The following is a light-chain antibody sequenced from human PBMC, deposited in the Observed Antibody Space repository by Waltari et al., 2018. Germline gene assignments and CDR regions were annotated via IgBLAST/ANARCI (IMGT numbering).Light chain of an antibody. J-gene: IGKJ1*01. CDR1: QSLFYNFRNMSY. Sequence: DIVLTQSPDSLALTLGERATISCTSSQSLFYNFRNMSYLAWSQQKPGQSPKLLFYWASTRKSGVPDRFSGSGSGAYFALTISSLQAEDVAVYYCQQYYSTPWTFGQGTRVEVK. V-gene: IGKV4-1*01. CDR2: WAS. CDR3: QQYYSTPWT.